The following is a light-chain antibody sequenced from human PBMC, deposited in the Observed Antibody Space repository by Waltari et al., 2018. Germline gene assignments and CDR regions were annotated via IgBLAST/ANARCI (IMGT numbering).Light chain of an antibody. Sequence: SSRSCHGVGNQFALYQQIPGQAPMLLLYDASTRATAIPARFTAGGSGTEFTFSSSSLQSEDFSVYYCHQYNQLPRTFGQGTKVEIK. CDR2: DAS. CDR3: HQYNQLPRT. V-gene: IGKV3-15*01. CDR1: HGVGNQ. J-gene: IGKJ1*01.